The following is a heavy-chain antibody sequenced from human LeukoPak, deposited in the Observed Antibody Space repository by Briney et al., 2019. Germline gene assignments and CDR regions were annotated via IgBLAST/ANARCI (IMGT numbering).Heavy chain of an antibody. J-gene: IGHJ6*03. Sequence: GGSLRLSCAASGFTFSHYGMTWVRQAPGKGLEWVSAISGSGGSTYYAGSVKGRFTISRDNSKNTLYLQMNSLRAEDTAVYYCARVGGAYCGGDCYSGRRNYYYYMDVWGKGTTVTVSS. D-gene: IGHD2-21*02. CDR2: ISGSGGST. V-gene: IGHV3-23*01. CDR1: GFTFSHYG. CDR3: ARVGGAYCGGDCYSGRRNYYYYMDV.